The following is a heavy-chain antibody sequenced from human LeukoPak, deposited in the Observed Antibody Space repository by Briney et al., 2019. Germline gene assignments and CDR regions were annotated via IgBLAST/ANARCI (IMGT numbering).Heavy chain of an antibody. D-gene: IGHD6-6*01. CDR1: GGTFSSYA. CDR3: ARGVNIAARPNFDY. V-gene: IGHV1-69*04. CDR2: IIPILGIA. Sequence: SVKVSCKASGGTFSSYAISWVRQAPGQGLEWMGRIIPILGIANYAQKFQGRVTITADKSTSTAYMELSSLRSEDTAVYYCARGVNIAARPNFDYWGQGTLVTVSS. J-gene: IGHJ4*02.